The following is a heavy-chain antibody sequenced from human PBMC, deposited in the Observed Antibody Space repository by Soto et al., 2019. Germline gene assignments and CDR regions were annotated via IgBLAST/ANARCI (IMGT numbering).Heavy chain of an antibody. V-gene: IGHV3-13*01. CDR2: IGTAGDT. Sequence: EVQLVESGGGLVQPGGSRRLSCAASGFTFSSYDMHWVRQATGKGLEWVSAIGTAGDTYYPVSVKGRFTISRENAKNSLYLQMNSLRAGDTAVYYCARVLSSGYYDAFDIWGQGTMVTVSS. D-gene: IGHD3-22*01. CDR1: GFTFSSYD. CDR3: ARVLSSGYYDAFDI. J-gene: IGHJ3*02.